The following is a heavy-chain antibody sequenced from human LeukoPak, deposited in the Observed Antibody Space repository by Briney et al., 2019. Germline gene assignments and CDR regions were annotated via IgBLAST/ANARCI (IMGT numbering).Heavy chain of an antibody. CDR2: INPSGGGT. J-gene: IGHJ4*02. D-gene: IGHD2/OR15-2a*01. CDR3: ARGQNKCLWH. Sequence: ASVKVSCKASGYTFTNYFMHWVRQAPGQGLEWMGVINPSGGGTTYAQRFQGRVTMTRDTSTSTVHMELSSLRSEDTAVYYCARGQNKCLWHWGQGTLVTVSS. CDR1: GYTFTNYF. V-gene: IGHV1-46*01.